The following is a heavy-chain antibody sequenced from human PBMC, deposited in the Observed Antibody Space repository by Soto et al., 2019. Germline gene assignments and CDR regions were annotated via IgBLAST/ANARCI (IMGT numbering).Heavy chain of an antibody. V-gene: IGHV4-59*01. D-gene: IGHD6-13*01. Sequence: QVQLQESGPGLVKPSETLSLTCSVSGGSISPYYWNWIRQPPGKGLEWIGYIFHSGSTSYNPSLKSRVIIPVDTSKNPFSLKLSAVTAAATAVYYCASDRADSSSWYWFDPWGPGTLVTVSS. CDR1: GGSISPYY. CDR2: IFHSGST. CDR3: ASDRADSSSWYWFDP. J-gene: IGHJ5*02.